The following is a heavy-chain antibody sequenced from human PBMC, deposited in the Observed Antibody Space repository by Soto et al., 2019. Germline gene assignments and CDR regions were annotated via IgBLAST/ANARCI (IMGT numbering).Heavy chain of an antibody. CDR1: GVTFSKFI. Sequence: QVQLEQSGGEVKKPGSSVKVSCKASGVTFSKFIMTWVRQAPGLGLEWVGGIIPIFGTANYAQRFQGRVTITADESTSTSYLEVSNLRSEDTAVYYCAKVRYSSPMGYYSAMDVWGQGTAVTVAS. V-gene: IGHV1-69*01. CDR3: AKVRYSSPMGYYSAMDV. D-gene: IGHD6-19*01. J-gene: IGHJ6*02. CDR2: IIPIFGTA.